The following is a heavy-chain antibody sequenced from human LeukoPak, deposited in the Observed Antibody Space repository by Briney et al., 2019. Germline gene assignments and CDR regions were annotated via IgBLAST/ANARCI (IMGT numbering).Heavy chain of an antibody. J-gene: IGHJ4*02. V-gene: IGHV1-69*05. D-gene: IGHD3-10*01. CDR1: GGTFSSYA. CDR3: AREIGAEGFGFDY. Sequence: GSSVKVSCKASGGTFSSYAISWLRQAPGQGLEWMGGIIPIFGTANYAQKFQGRVTIATDESTSTAYMELSSLRSEDTAVYYCAREIGAEGFGFDYWGQGTLVTVSS. CDR2: IIPIFGTA.